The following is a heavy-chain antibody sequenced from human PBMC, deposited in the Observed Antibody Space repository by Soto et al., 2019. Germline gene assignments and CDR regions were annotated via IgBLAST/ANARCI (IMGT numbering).Heavy chain of an antibody. CDR3: ATGLLGYCSGGSCYSDS. Sequence: QVQLVQSGAEVKKPGASVRVSCQTSAYTFTNYAVSWVRQAPGQGLAWMGWISGDNGNTIYAQKFQGRVTMTTDTSTRTAYMELRSLRSDDTAVYYCATGLLGYCSGGSCYSDSWGQGTLVTVSS. CDR1: AYTFTNYA. CDR2: ISGDNGNT. D-gene: IGHD2-15*01. J-gene: IGHJ4*02. V-gene: IGHV1-18*01.